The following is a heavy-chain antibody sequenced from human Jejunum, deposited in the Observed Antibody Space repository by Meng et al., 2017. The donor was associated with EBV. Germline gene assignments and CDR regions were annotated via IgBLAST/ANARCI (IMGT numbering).Heavy chain of an antibody. CDR1: GFTLSSYW. J-gene: IGHJ5*02. Sequence: EVQLLESGGGLVQPGNSLRLSCAASGFTLSSYWMHWVRQAPGKGLVWVSRINSDGSKTNYADSVKGRFTISRDIAKNTLYLQLNSLRADDTAVYYCVRGPPPDTWGQGTLVTVSS. CDR3: VRGPPPDT. V-gene: IGHV3-74*01. CDR2: INSDGSKT.